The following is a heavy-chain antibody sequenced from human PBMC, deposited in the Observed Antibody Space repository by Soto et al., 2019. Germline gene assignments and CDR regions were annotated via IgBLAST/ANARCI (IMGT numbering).Heavy chain of an antibody. Sequence: SVKFSCKASGTFRNYAISWVRQAPGQGFEWMGGIIVLFGTPNYAQKFQDRVTITADEATSTAYMELSSLKSDDTAVYYCARCPVAGTDSTRPPFDGLDVWGQGTTVTVSS. CDR3: ARCPVAGTDSTRPPFDGLDV. V-gene: IGHV1-69*01. CDR2: IIVLFGTP. CDR1: GTFRNYA. D-gene: IGHD6-19*01. J-gene: IGHJ6*02.